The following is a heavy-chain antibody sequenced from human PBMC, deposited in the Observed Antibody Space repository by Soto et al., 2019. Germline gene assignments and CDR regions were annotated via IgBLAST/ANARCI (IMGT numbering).Heavy chain of an antibody. CDR3: ATRRNYYESSDFEY. V-gene: IGHV1-69*01. J-gene: IGHJ5*01. Sequence: QMQLVQSVAEVKKPGSSVKVSCKSSGDSFSSYAISWVRHAPGHGLEWMGRIIPIFGTPNYAQRVEGRVTIPADESTSTAKMELSSLRSDDSAVYYCATRRNYYESSDFEYCGHGTLHTVSS. CDR1: GDSFSSYA. D-gene: IGHD3-22*01. CDR2: IIPIFGTP.